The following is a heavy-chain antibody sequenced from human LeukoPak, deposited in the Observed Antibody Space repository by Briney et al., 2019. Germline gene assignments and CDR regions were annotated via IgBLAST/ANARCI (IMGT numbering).Heavy chain of an antibody. D-gene: IGHD3-3*01. J-gene: IGHJ4*02. CDR3: AKCSPYDFHFEY. CDR2: VYYRGTP. Sequence: SGTLSLTCTVSGGSISTNSYYGGSVRQPPGKGLERIGSVYYRGTPYENPSLRNRVPMSVDTSKNQFSLKLSSVTAADTAVYYCAKCSPYDFHFEYWGQGMLVTVSS. V-gene: IGHV4-39*01. CDR1: GGSISTNSYY.